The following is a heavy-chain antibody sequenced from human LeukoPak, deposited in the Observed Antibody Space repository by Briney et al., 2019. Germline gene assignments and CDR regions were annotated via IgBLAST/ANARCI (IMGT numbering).Heavy chain of an antibody. CDR3: AKDYRYYDILTGFDY. J-gene: IGHJ4*02. CDR2: ISGSGGST. D-gene: IGHD3-9*01. V-gene: IGHV3-23*01. CDR1: GFTFSSYA. Sequence: GGSLRLSCAASGFTFSSYAMSWVRQAPGKGLEWVSAISGSGGSTYYADSVKGRFTISRDNSKNTLYLQMDSLRAEDTAVYYCAKDYRYYDILTGFDYWGQGTLVTVSS.